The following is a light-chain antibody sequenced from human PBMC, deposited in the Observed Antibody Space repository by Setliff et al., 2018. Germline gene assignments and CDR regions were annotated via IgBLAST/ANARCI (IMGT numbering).Light chain of an antibody. CDR2: DVT. CDR3: SSYTVGSTLSV. J-gene: IGLJ1*01. CDR1: SSDVGGYDY. Sequence: QSALTQPASVSGSPGQSITFSCTGSSSDVGGYDYVSGYQQHPGKAPKLLIYDVTNRPSGVSNRFSGSKSGNTASLTISGLQAEDEAEYFCSSYTVGSTLSVFGTGTKVTVL. V-gene: IGLV2-14*03.